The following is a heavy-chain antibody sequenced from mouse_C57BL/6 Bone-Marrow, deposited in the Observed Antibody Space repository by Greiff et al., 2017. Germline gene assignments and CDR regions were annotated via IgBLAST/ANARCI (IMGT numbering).Heavy chain of an antibody. V-gene: IGHV1-82*01. Sequence: VQLQQSGPELVKPGASVKISCKASGYAFSSSWMNWVKQRPGKGLEWIGRIYPGDGDTNYNGKFKGKATLTADKSSSTAYMQLSSLTSEDSAVYFCARSWDVRAYFDYWGQGTTLTVSS. D-gene: IGHD4-1*01. CDR2: IYPGDGDT. J-gene: IGHJ2*01. CDR3: ARSWDVRAYFDY. CDR1: GYAFSSSW.